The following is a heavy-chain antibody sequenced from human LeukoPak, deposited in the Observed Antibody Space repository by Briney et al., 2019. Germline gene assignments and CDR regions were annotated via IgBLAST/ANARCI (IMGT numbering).Heavy chain of an antibody. CDR1: GFTFSSYA. CDR2: ISYDGSNE. D-gene: IGHD5-24*01. V-gene: IGHV3-30-3*01. J-gene: IGHJ4*02. Sequence: GGSLRLSCAASGFTFSSYAMHWVRQAPGKGLEWVAVISYDGSNEYYADSVKGRFTISRDNSKNTLYLQMNSLRAEDTAVYYCARVGDGYNFGYFDYWGQGTLVTVSS. CDR3: ARVGDGYNFGYFDY.